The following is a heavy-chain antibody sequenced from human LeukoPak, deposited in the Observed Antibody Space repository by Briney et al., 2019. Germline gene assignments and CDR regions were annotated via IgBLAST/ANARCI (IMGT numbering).Heavy chain of an antibody. Sequence: GGSLRLSCVASGFTFRTDWMSWVRQAPGKGPEWVASIKDDGSEIYYVDSVRGRFTISRDNAKNSLYLRMNSLRAEDTAVYYCAREWNWGQGSLVTVSS. CDR2: IKDDGSEI. V-gene: IGHV3-7*01. J-gene: IGHJ4*02. CDR3: AREWN. CDR1: GFTFRTDW.